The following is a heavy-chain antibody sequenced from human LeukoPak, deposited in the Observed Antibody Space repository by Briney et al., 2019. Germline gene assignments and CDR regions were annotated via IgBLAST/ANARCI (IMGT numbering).Heavy chain of an antibody. CDR3: AKDPRRYSRTGGYFDY. D-gene: IGHD6-13*01. CDR1: GFTFSSYG. CDR2: ISYDGSNK. Sequence: GGTLRLSCAASGFTFSSYGMSWVRQAPGKGLEWVAVISYDGSNKYYADSVKGRFTISRDNSKNTLYLQMNSLRAEDTAVYYCAKDPRRYSRTGGYFDYWGQGTLDTVSS. J-gene: IGHJ4*02. V-gene: IGHV3-30*18.